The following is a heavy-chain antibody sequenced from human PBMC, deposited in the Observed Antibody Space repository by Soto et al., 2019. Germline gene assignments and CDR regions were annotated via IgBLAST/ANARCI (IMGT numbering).Heavy chain of an antibody. V-gene: IGHV1-24*01. D-gene: IGHD1-1*01. CDR3: ATPLRKGAGTPPWAFDI. CDR2: FDPEDGET. J-gene: IGHJ3*02. CDR1: GYTLTELS. Sequence: ASVKVSCKVSGYTLTELSMHWVRQAPGKGLEWMGGFDPEDGETIYAQKFQGRVTMTEDTSTDTAYMELSSLRSEDTAVYYCATPLRKGAGTPPWAFDIWGQGTMVTVSS.